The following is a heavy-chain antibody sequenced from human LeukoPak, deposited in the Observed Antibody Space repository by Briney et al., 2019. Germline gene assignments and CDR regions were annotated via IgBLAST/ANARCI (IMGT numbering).Heavy chain of an antibody. CDR1: GFTFSSYE. V-gene: IGHV3-48*03. D-gene: IGHD2-2*01. CDR2: ISSSGSTI. J-gene: IGHJ4*02. CDR3: ARGGRQDIVVVPAATAFDY. Sequence: GGSLRLSCGASGFTFSSYEMNWVRQAPGKGLEWVSYISSSGSTIYYADSVKGRFTISRDNAKNSLYLQMNSLRAEDTAVYYCARGGRQDIVVVPAATAFDYWGQGTLVTVSS.